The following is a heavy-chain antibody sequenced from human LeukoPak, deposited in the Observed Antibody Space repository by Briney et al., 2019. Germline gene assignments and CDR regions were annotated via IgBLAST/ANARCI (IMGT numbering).Heavy chain of an antibody. Sequence: MPSETLSLTCAVYGGSLSGYYWSWIRQPPGKGLEWIGEINHSGSTNYNPSLKSRVTISVDTSKNQFSLKLSSVTAADTAVYYCAREASEGNYFDYWGQGTLVTVSS. CDR2: INHSGST. V-gene: IGHV4-34*01. J-gene: IGHJ4*02. CDR1: GGSLSGYY. D-gene: IGHD1-14*01. CDR3: AREASEGNYFDY.